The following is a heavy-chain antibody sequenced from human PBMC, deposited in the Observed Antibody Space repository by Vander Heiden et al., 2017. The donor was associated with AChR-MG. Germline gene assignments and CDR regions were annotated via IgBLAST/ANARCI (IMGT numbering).Heavy chain of an antibody. CDR1: GFTFDDYA. CDR2: ISWNSGSI. Sequence: EVQLVESGGGLVQPGRSLRLSCAASGFTFDDYARHWVRQAPGKGLEWVSGISWNSGSIGYADSVKGRFTISRDNAKNSLYLQMNSLRAEDTALYYCAKIPSRVAGAAFDIWGQGTMVTVSS. J-gene: IGHJ3*02. V-gene: IGHV3-9*01. D-gene: IGHD6-19*01. CDR3: AKIPSRVAGAAFDI.